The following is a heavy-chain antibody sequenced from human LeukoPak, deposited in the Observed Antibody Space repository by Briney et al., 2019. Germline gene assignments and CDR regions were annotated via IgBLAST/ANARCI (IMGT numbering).Heavy chain of an antibody. D-gene: IGHD5-12*01. J-gene: IGHJ4*02. CDR3: ARSYSGYDRPCGY. CDR1: GYSISSGYY. Sequence: SETLSLTCAVSGYSISSGYYWGWIRQPPEKGLEWIGSIYHSGSTYYNPSLKSRVTISVDTSKNQFSLKLSSVTAADTAVYYCARSYSGYDRPCGYWGQGTLVTVSS. V-gene: IGHV4-38-2*01. CDR2: IYHSGST.